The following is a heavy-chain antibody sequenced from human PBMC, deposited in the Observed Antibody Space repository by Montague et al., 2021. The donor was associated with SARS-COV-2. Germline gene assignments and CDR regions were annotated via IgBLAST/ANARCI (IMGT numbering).Heavy chain of an antibody. CDR2: IYYSGST. D-gene: IGHD6-13*01. Sequence: SETLSLTCTVSGGSISSSSYYWGWIRQPPGKGLEWIGSIYYSGSTYYNPSLKSRVTISVDTSKNQFSLKLSSVTAADTAVYYCARVGRQQLVRSSGMDVWGQGTPVTVSS. CDR3: ARVGRQQLVRSSGMDV. J-gene: IGHJ6*02. V-gene: IGHV4-39*07. CDR1: GGSISSSSYY.